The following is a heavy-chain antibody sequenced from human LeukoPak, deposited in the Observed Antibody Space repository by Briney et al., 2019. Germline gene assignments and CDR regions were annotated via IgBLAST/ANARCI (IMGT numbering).Heavy chain of an antibody. Sequence: GGSLTLSCAASGFTFSSYAMHWVRQAPGKVLEWVAVISYDGSNKYYADSVKGRFTISRDNSKNTLYLQMNSLRAEDTAVYYCARETGGWGTFDYWGQGTLVTVSS. CDR1: GFTFSSYA. V-gene: IGHV3-30-3*01. J-gene: IGHJ4*02. CDR2: ISYDGSNK. CDR3: ARETGGWGTFDY. D-gene: IGHD4-23*01.